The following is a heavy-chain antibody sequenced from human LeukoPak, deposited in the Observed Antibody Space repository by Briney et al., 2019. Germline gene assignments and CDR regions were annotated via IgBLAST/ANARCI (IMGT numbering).Heavy chain of an antibody. CDR3: ASLRFWNAFDI. V-gene: IGHV1-46*01. J-gene: IGHJ3*02. D-gene: IGHD3-3*01. CDR2: INPSGGST. CDR1: GYTFTNYY. Sequence: GASVKVSCKASGYTFTNYYIHWVRQAPGQWLEWMGIINPSGGSTNFAQKFQGRVTMTTDTSTITVYMELSSLRSEDTAVYYCASLRFWNAFDIWGQGTMVTVSS.